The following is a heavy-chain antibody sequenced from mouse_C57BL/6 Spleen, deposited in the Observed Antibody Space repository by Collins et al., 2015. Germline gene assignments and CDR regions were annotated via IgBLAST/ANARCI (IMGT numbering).Heavy chain of an antibody. J-gene: IGHJ3*01. CDR1: GFTFTDYY. D-gene: IGHD3-3*01. CDR3: ARDGESYLAWFAY. V-gene: IGHV7-3*02. Sequence: EVKLVESGGGLVQPGGSLRLSCATSGFTFTDYYMSWVRQPPGKALEWLGFIRNKANGYTTEYSASVKGRFTISRDNSQSILYLQMNTLRAEDSATYYCARDGESYLAWFAYWGQGTLVTVSA. CDR2: IRNKANGYTT.